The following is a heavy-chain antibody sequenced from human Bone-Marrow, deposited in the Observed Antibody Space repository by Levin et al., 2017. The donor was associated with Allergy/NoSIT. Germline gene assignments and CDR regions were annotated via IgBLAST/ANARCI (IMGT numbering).Heavy chain of an antibody. J-gene: IGHJ6*02. D-gene: IGHD2-2*02. CDR1: GFTFSSYA. V-gene: IGHV3-64*01. CDR2: ISSNGGST. Sequence: SCAASGFTFSSYAMHWVRQAPGKGLEYVSAISSNGGSTYYANSVKGRFTISRDNSKNTLYLQMGSLRAEDMAVYYCARNLGYCSSTSCYNGRYYYYGMDVWGQGTTVTVSS. CDR3: ARNLGYCSSTSCYNGRYYYYGMDV.